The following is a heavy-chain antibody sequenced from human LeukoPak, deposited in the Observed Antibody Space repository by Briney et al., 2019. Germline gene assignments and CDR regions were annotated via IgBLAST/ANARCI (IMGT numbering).Heavy chain of an antibody. CDR3: ARGPPIQLWPRYYYYYYGMDV. J-gene: IGHJ6*02. CDR1: GYTFTSYD. Sequence: ASVKVSCKASGYTFTSYDINWVRQPTGQGLEWMGWMNPNNGNTGYAQKFQGRVTMTRNTSISTAYMELSSLRSEDTAVYYCARGPPIQLWPRYYYYYYGMDVWGQGTTVTVSS. CDR2: MNPNNGNT. D-gene: IGHD5-18*01. V-gene: IGHV1-8*01.